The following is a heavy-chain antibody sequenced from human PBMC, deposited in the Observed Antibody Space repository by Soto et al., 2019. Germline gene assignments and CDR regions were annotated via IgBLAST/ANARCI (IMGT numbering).Heavy chain of an antibody. CDR2: IYSGGST. V-gene: IGHV3-53*02. Sequence: EVQLVETGGGLIQPGASLRLSCAASGFTVSSNYMSWVRQAPGKGLEWVSVIYSGGSTYYADSVKGRFTISRDNSKNTLYLQMNSLRAEDTAVYYCARGKVVVAATRTYNWFDPWGQGTLVTVSS. D-gene: IGHD2-15*01. CDR1: GFTVSSNY. CDR3: ARGKVVVAATRTYNWFDP. J-gene: IGHJ5*02.